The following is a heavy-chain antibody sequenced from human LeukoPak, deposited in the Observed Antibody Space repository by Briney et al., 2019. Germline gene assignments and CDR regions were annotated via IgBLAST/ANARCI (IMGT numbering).Heavy chain of an antibody. J-gene: IGHJ4*02. CDR2: ISGSGGST. CDR3: ARGIPRRKYYGSGSYYIPVY. V-gene: IGHV3-23*01. CDR1: GFTFSSYA. D-gene: IGHD3-10*01. Sequence: PGGSLRLSCAASGFTFSSYAMCWVRQAPGKGLEWVSAISGSGGSTYYADSVKGRFTISRDNSKNTLYLQMNSLRAEDTAVYYCARGIPRRKYYGSGSYYIPVYWGQGTLVTVSS.